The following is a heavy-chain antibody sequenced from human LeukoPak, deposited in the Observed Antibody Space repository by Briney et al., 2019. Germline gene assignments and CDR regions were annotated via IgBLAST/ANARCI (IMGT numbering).Heavy chain of an antibody. CDR1: GFTFSNAW. Sequence: GGSLRLSCAASGFTFSNAWMSWVRQAPGKGLEWVGRIKSKTDGGTTDYAAPVKGRLTISRDDSKNTLYLQMNSLKTEDTAVYYCTTELTGTTAGKFDYWGQGTLVTVSS. V-gene: IGHV3-15*01. CDR2: IKSKTDGGTT. D-gene: IGHD1-1*01. CDR3: TTELTGTTAGKFDY. J-gene: IGHJ4*02.